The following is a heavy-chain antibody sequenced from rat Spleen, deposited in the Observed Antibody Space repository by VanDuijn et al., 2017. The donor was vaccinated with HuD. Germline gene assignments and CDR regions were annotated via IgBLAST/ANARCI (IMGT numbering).Heavy chain of an antibody. CDR3: ARQGTDNIKSYFDY. D-gene: IGHD1-11*01. CDR2: ITNAAGKV. V-gene: IGHV5S13*01. J-gene: IGHJ2*01. Sequence: EVQLVESGGGLVQPGRSLKLSCAASGFTFSNYGMHWIRQAPTKGLEWVASITNAAGKVYYPDSVKGRFTISRDTAQNILYLQMNSPRSEDTATYYCARQGTDNIKSYFDYWGQGVMVTVSS. CDR1: GFTFSNYG.